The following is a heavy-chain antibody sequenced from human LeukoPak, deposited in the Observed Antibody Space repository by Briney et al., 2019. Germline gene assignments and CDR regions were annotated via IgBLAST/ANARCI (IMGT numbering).Heavy chain of an antibody. V-gene: IGHV3-9*01. Sequence: SGGSLRLSCAASGFTFSSYAMHWVRQAPGKGLEWVSGISWNSGSIGYADSVKGRFTISRDNAKNSLYLQMNSLRAEDTALYYCAKDRDYYYDMGFPDYWGQGTLVTVSS. CDR3: AKDRDYYYDMGFPDY. D-gene: IGHD3-22*01. CDR1: GFTFSSYA. J-gene: IGHJ4*02. CDR2: ISWNSGSI.